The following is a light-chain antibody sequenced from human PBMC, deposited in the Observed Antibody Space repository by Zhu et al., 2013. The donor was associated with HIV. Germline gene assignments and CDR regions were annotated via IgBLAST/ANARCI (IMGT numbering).Light chain of an antibody. CDR1: QSVNSF. J-gene: IGKJ3*01. Sequence: EIVLTQSPATLSLSPGERATLSCRASQSVNSFLAWFQQKPGQAPRLLIYDTFHRATGTPARFSGSGSGTDFTLTISSLQPEDFATYYCQQSYSTPFTFGPGTKVDIK. CDR3: QQSYSTPFT. V-gene: IGKV3-11*01. CDR2: DTF.